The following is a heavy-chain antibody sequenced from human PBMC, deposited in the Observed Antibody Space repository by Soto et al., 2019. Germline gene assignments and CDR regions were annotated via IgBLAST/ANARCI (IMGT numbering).Heavy chain of an antibody. V-gene: IGHV3-23*01. D-gene: IGHD6-13*01. Sequence: PGGSLRLSCAASGFTFSSYAMSWVRQAPGKGLEWVSAISGSGGSTYYADSVKGRFTISRDNSKNTLYLQMNSLRAEDTAVYYCAKDPSDISSSSWYALDYWGQGTLVTVSS. CDR1: GFTFSSYA. CDR3: AKDPSDISSSSWYALDY. CDR2: ISGSGGST. J-gene: IGHJ4*02.